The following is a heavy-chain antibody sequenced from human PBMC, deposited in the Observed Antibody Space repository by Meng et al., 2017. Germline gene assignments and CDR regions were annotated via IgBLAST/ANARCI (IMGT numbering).Heavy chain of an antibody. Sequence: VQLTESVPGLGEPSETLFLTCTGSGGSISSGGYFWGWIRQHPGKGLEWIGYMYPSGSTHYNPSQESRVTISIDTSKNQLSLELSSVTAADTAVYYCARDVTGHYYFDYWGQGTLVTVSS. J-gene: IGHJ4*02. D-gene: IGHD2-21*02. CDR1: GGSISSGGYF. CDR2: MYPSGST. V-gene: IGHV4-31*03. CDR3: ARDVTGHYYFDY.